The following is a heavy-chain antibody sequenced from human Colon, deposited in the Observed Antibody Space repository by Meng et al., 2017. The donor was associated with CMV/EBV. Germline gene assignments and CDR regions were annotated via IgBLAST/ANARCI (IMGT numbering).Heavy chain of an antibody. Sequence: SVKVSCKMSGGPFNSNAISWVRQAPGQGLEWMGGLIPIFGTPKYAQKFQGRVTITVDASTTTMYMELTSLTSDDTAVYYWARSPLPAALNWFDPWGQGTLVTVSS. D-gene: IGHD2-2*01. CDR2: LIPIFGTP. CDR1: GGPFNSNA. V-gene: IGHV1-69*13. J-gene: IGHJ5*02. CDR3: ARSPLPAALNWFDP.